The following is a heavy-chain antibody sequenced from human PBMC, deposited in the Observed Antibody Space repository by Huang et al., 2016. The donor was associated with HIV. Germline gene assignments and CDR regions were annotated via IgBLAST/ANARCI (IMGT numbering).Heavy chain of an antibody. CDR1: GFTFSSYS. V-gene: IGHV3-21*01. CDR2: ISSSSSYI. D-gene: IGHD6-13*01. CDR3: ASEIAAASIDY. J-gene: IGHJ4*02. Sequence: EVQLVASGGGLVKPGGSLRLSCAASGFTFSSYSMNWVRQAPGKGLEWVSSISSSSSYIYYADSVKGRFTISRDNAKNSLYLQMNSRRAEDTAVYYCASEIAAASIDYWGQGTLVTVSS.